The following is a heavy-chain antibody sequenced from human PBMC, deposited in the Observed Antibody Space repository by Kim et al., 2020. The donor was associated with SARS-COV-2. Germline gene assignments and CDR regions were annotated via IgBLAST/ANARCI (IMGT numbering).Heavy chain of an antibody. J-gene: IGHJ4*02. CDR3: ASTYCSSTSFCQEY. V-gene: IGHV4-59*13. CDR2: IYDSGNP. D-gene: IGHD2-2*01. Sequence: SETLSLTCTVSGGSISSYYLSWIRQPPGKGLEWIGYIYDSGNPNYNPSLKSRVTMSVQTSKNQFSLKLSSATAADTAVYYCASTYCSSTSFCQEYWGQGTLVTVSS. CDR1: GGSISSYY.